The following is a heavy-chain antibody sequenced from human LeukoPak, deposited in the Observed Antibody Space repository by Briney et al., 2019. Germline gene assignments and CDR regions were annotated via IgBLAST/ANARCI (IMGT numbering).Heavy chain of an antibody. J-gene: IGHJ5*02. D-gene: IGHD3-22*01. Sequence: ASVKVSCKASGDTLTGHYMHWIRQAPGQGLEWMGWINPNSGGTNYAQKFQGRVTMTRDTSISTAYMELSRLRSDDTAVYYCARGNYYDTSGYGNYNWFDPWGQGTLVTVSS. CDR3: ARGNYYDTSGYGNYNWFDP. CDR1: GDTLTGHY. V-gene: IGHV1-2*02. CDR2: INPNSGGT.